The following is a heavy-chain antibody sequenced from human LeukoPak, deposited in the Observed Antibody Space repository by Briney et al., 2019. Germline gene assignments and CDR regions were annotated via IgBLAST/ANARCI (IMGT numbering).Heavy chain of an antibody. CDR3: TKRVKYGGTWDHFAD. CDR1: GLTFDNYR. J-gene: IGHJ4*02. D-gene: IGHD1-26*01. V-gene: IGHV3-23*01. Sequence: GGTLSLPCGSSGLTFDNYRMSWVRQAPEKGLEWVSTVNADGGNTYYADSVKGRFTISRDNSKSTLILQMNSLRVEDTALYYCTKRVKYGGTWDHFADWGQGTLVTVSS. CDR2: VNADGGNT.